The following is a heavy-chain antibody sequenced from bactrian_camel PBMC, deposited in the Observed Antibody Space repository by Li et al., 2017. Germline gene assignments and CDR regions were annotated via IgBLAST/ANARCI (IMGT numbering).Heavy chain of an antibody. D-gene: IGHD6*01. CDR1: TTGRAC. Sequence: QLVESGGGSVQAGGSLRLSCEALTTGRACMAWFRQALGKEREGVAAMYTRTSYADSVRGRFTISQNKAKNTVYLQMNNLQPEDTATYYCAEGRGSRGEHCYSLNYWGQGTQVTVSS. CDR3: AEGRGSRGEHCYSLNY. J-gene: IGHJ4*01. CDR2: MYTRT. V-gene: IGHV3S1*01.